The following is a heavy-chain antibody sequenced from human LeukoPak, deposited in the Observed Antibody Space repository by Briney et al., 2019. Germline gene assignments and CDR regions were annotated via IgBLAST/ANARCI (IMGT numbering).Heavy chain of an antibody. CDR1: GFTFSSYW. Sequence: GGSLRLSCAASGFTFSSYWMSWVRQAPGKGLEWVANIKQDGSEKYYVDSVKGRFTISRDNVKNSLYLQMNSLRAEDTAVYYCARDIYGSGSYRVNFDYWGQGTLVTVSS. J-gene: IGHJ4*02. CDR3: ARDIYGSGSYRVNFDY. D-gene: IGHD3-10*01. CDR2: IKQDGSEK. V-gene: IGHV3-7*01.